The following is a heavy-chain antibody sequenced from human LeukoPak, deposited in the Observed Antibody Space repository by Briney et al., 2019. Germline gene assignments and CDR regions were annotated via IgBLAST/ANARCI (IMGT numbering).Heavy chain of an antibody. CDR1: GGSISSYY. CDR3: ARDRPPIYYYDSSGYLSEYMDV. D-gene: IGHD3-22*01. CDR2: IYTSGST. V-gene: IGHV4-4*07. J-gene: IGHJ6*03. Sequence: SETLSLTCTVSGGSISSYYWSWIRQPAGKGLEWIGRIYTSGSTNYNPSLKSRVTMSVDTSKNQFSLKLSSVTAADTAVYYCARDRPPIYYYDSSGYLSEYMDVWGKGTTVTISS.